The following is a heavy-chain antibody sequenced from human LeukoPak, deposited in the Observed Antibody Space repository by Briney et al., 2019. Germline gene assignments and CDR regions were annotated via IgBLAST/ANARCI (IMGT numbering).Heavy chain of an antibody. D-gene: IGHD6-19*01. CDR1: NVSISSGSHY. J-gene: IGHJ4*02. CDR3: ASDHSGWLGLGY. V-gene: IGHV4-61*02. CDR2: IYAGGRS. Sequence: PSETLSLTCTVSNVSISSGSHYWNWIRQPAGKGLEWIGRIYAGGRSNYNPSLRSRDTISVDTSKNQFSLRLSSVTATDTGVYYCASDHSGWLGLGYWGQGTLVSVSS.